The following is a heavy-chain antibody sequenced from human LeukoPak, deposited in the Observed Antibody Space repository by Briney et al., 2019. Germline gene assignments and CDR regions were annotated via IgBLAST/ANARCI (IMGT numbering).Heavy chain of an antibody. Sequence: SETLSLTCGVSGDSISSSDFYWGWVRQAPGKGLEWIGSIYYSGTTYYNPSLKRRVTISVDTSKSQFSLNLTSVTAADTAVYYCARVGRRKYYFDYWGQGTLVTVSS. CDR3: ARVGRRKYYFDY. CDR1: GDSISSSDFY. V-gene: IGHV4-39*07. J-gene: IGHJ4*02. CDR2: IYYSGTT.